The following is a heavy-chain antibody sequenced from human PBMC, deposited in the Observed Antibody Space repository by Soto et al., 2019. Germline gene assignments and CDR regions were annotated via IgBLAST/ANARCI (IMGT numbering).Heavy chain of an antibody. CDR2: IIPIFGTA. J-gene: IGHJ6*02. Sequence: QVQLVQSGAEVKKPGSSVKVSCKASGGTFSSYAISWVRQAPGQGLEWMGGIIPIFGTANYAQKFQGRVTITADESTSAAYMELSSLRSEDTAVYYCARASGLYCSSTSCYLDVWGQGTTVTVSS. V-gene: IGHV1-69*01. D-gene: IGHD2-2*01. CDR3: ARASGLYCSSTSCYLDV. CDR1: GGTFSSYA.